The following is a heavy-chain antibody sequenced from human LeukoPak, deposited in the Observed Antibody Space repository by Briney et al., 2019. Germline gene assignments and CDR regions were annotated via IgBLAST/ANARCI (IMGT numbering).Heavy chain of an antibody. J-gene: IGHJ3*02. CDR1: GYTFTTYW. CDR2: IYPDDSDT. D-gene: IGHD4-23*01. Sequence: GESLKISCKGSGYTFTTYWIAWVRQKPGKGLEWRGIIYPDDSDTRYSPSFQGQDTISADKSSRTAYLQWSSLQASDTALYYCARRQVMVVTPDDAFDIWGQGTMVTVSS. CDR3: ARRQVMVVTPDDAFDI. V-gene: IGHV5-51*01.